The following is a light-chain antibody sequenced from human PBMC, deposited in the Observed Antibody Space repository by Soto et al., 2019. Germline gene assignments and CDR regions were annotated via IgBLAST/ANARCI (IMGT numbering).Light chain of an antibody. CDR3: QNWGTGIQV. CDR2: LNSDGSH. V-gene: IGLV4-69*01. J-gene: IGLJ3*02. CDR1: RGHSSYA. Sequence: QLVLTQSPSASASLGASVKVTCTLSRGHSSYAIAWHQQQPEKGPRYLMKLNSDGSHSKGDGIPDRFSGSSSGAERYLTIASHQSEDEADYYCQNWGTGIQVFGGGTKLTVL.